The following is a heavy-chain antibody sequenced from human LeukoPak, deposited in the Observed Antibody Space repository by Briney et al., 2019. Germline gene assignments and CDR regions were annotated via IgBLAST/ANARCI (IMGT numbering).Heavy chain of an antibody. CDR1: GGSFSGYY. D-gene: IGHD3-10*01. CDR3: ARRGVTTIDY. V-gene: IGHV4-34*01. CDR2: INHSGST. J-gene: IGHJ4*02. Sequence: PSETLSLTCAVYGGSFSGYYWSWIRQPPGKGLEWIGEINHSGSTNYNPSLKSRVTISVDTSKNQFSLKLSSVTAADTAVYYCARRGVTTIDYWGQGTLVTVSS.